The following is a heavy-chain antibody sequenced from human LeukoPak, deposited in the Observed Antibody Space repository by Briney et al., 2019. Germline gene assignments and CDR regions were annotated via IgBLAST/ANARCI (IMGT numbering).Heavy chain of an antibody. CDR2: ISDSGGNT. V-gene: IGHV3-23*01. CDR1: GFTYRRFG. CDR3: AKQNIRNSALYA. J-gene: IGHJ5*02. Sequence: GGSLRHSCAASGFTYRRFGRSWVRQAPGQGLEWVSAISDSGGNTYYADSVKGRFTISRDNSKNTLYMQMNSLRAEDTAVYYCAKQNIRNSALYAWGQGTLVTVSS. D-gene: IGHD6-19*01.